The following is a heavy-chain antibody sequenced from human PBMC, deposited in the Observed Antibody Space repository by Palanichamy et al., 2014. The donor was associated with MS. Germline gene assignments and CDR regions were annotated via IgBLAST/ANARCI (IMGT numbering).Heavy chain of an antibody. V-gene: IGHV3-11*01. CDR2: ISSSGHTI. CDR1: GFTFNDYY. CDR3: GRVSPLGYTSSWSYPSFSYYVDV. Sequence: QVQLVESGGGLVKPGGSLRLSCAASGFTFNDYYVSWIRQAPGKGLEWVSYISSSGHTICYADSVKGRFTISRDNAKNSLNLQMTSLRAEDTAIYYCGRVSPLGYTSSWSYPSFSYYVDVWGKGTTVSVSS. J-gene: IGHJ6*03. D-gene: IGHD6-13*01.